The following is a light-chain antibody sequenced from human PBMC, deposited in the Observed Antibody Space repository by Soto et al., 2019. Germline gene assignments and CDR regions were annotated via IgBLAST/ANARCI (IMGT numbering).Light chain of an antibody. J-gene: IGKJ1*01. CDR3: LQEYNYTQT. CDR2: DAS. V-gene: IGKV3-11*01. Sequence: VLTQSPGTLSLSPGERATLSCRASQSVSSYLAWYQKKPGQDPRLLIYDASNRATGIPARFSGSVSGTDFNLTISRLQTEDFAAYECLQEYNYTQTFGQGTKVDIK. CDR1: QSVSSY.